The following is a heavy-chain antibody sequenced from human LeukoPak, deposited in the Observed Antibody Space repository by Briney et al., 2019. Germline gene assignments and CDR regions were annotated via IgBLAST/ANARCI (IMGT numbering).Heavy chain of an antibody. CDR3: ASLYCTRTSCYFLDP. D-gene: IGHD2-2*01. J-gene: IGHJ5*02. CDR1: GGSVRSTSYY. V-gene: IGHV4-61*01. Sequence: SETLSLTCSVSGGSVRSTSYYWSWIRQSPGKGLEWIGYIYNTGRTNYNASLNSRVTISLVTSKNQFSLKLSSLTAADTAMYYCASLYCTRTSCYFLDPWGQGTLVIVSS. CDR2: IYNTGRT.